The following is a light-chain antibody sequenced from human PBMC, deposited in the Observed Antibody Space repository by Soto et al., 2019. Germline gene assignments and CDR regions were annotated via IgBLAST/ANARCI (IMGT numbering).Light chain of an antibody. CDR3: AAWDDSLNGLYV. J-gene: IGLJ1*01. CDR2: SNN. CDR1: SSNIGSNT. V-gene: IGLV1-44*01. Sequence: QSVLTQAPSASGTPGQRVSISCSGSSSNIGSNTVNWYQQLPGTAPKLLIYSNNQRPSGVPDRFSGSKSGTSASLAISGLQSEDEADYYCAAWDDSLNGLYVFGTGTKVT.